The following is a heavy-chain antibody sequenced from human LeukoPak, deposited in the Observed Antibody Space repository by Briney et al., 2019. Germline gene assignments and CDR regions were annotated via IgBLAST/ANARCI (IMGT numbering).Heavy chain of an antibody. Sequence: PGGSLRLSCAASGFTVSSNYISWVRQAPGKGLEGVSVIYSGGSTYYAESVEGRFTISRDNSQNTLVLQVNRLRTEDTAVYYCARDLGYCSSTSCPPRYWGQGTLVTVSS. CDR3: ARDLGYCSSTSCPPRY. CDR1: GFTVSSNY. V-gene: IGHV3-66*01. CDR2: IYSGGST. D-gene: IGHD2-2*01. J-gene: IGHJ4*02.